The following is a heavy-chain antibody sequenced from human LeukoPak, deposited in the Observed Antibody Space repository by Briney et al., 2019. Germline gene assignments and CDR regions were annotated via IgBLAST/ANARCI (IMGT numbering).Heavy chain of an antibody. D-gene: IGHD2-8*02. J-gene: IGHJ3*01. CDR3: AVAGARYSDTGGLYAFDF. Sequence: SETLSLTCTVSGASTSSASYFWGWIRQPPGKGLEWIGPIYYSGRPYFNPSLNSRVTISVDASKNQFSLKLNSVTAADTAVYYCAVAGARYSDTGGLYAFDFWGRGTMVTVSS. CDR2: IYYSGRP. V-gene: IGHV4-39*01. CDR1: GASTSSASYF.